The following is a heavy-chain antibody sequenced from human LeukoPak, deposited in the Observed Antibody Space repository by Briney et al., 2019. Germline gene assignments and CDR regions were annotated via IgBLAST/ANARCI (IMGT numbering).Heavy chain of an antibody. CDR2: IYYSGST. Sequence: SETLSLTCTVSGGSISSSSYYWGWIRQPPGKGLEWIGSIYYSGSTYYNPSLKSRVTISVDTSKNQFSLKLSSVTAADTAVYYCARLDIGYGDYVPDYWGQGTLVTVSS. D-gene: IGHD4-17*01. CDR3: ARLDIGYGDYVPDY. J-gene: IGHJ4*02. V-gene: IGHV4-39*01. CDR1: GGSISSSSYY.